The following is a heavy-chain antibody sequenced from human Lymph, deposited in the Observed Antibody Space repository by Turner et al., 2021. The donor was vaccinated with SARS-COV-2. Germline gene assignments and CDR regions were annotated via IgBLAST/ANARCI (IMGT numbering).Heavy chain of an antibody. Sequence: QVQLVQSVPEAKKPGASVKVACKASGYTFTSYDINWVRQATGQGLEWMGWMNTNSGNTGYAPKIQGRVTMTRNTSISTAYMELSSLRSEDTALYCCAREAQLTIWFDPWGQGTLVTVSS. D-gene: IGHD3-3*01. CDR1: GYTFTSYD. CDR3: AREAQLTIWFDP. V-gene: IGHV1-8*01. J-gene: IGHJ5*02. CDR2: MNTNSGNT.